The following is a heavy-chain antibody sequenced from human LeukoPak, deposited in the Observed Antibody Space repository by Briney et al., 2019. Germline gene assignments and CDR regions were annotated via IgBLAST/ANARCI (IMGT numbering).Heavy chain of an antibody. J-gene: IGHJ4*02. CDR1: GFTFSSYW. V-gene: IGHV3-74*01. D-gene: IGHD3-22*01. CDR3: ARDRPTYDSSGYSFDY. CDR2: INSDGSST. Sequence: GGSLRLSCAASGFTFSSYWMHWVRQAPGKGVVWVSRINSDGSSTSYADSVKGRFTISRDNAKNTLYLQMNSLRAEDTAVYYCARDRPTYDSSGYSFDYWGQGTLVTVSS.